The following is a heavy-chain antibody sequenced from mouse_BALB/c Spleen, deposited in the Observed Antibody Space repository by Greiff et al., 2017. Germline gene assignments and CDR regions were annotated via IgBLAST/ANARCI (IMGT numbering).Heavy chain of an antibody. V-gene: IGHV5-6-5*01. Sequence: EVQRVESGGGLVKPGGSLKLSCAASGFTFSSYAMSWVRQTPEKRLEWVASISSGGSTYYPDSVKGRFTISRDNARNLLYLQMSSLRSEDTAMYYCARGIWYFDVWGAGTTVTVSS. CDR1: GFTFSSYA. J-gene: IGHJ1*01. CDR2: ISSGGST. CDR3: ARGIWYFDV.